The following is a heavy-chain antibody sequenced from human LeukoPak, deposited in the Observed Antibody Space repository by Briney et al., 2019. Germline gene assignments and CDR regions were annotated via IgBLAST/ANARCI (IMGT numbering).Heavy chain of an antibody. CDR2: IANDGRDK. CDR1: GVTFSSHA. CDR3: ARDQNAPAKYYFDL. V-gene: IGHV3-30*04. J-gene: IGHJ4*02. Sequence: GGSLRLSCAASGVTFSSHAMYWVRQAPRKGLEWGADIANDGRDKHHAHSVKGRFTISRDNSKNTLYVQMNSLRAEDTAVYYCARDQNAPAKYYFDLWGQGPVVRVSS. D-gene: IGHD2-15*01.